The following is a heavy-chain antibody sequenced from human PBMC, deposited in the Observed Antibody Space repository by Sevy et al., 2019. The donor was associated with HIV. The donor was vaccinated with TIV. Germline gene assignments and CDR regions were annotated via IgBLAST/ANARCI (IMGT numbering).Heavy chain of an antibody. CDR2: IYPGDSDT. Sequence: GESLKISCKGSGYSFTSYWNGWVRQMPGKGLEWMGIIYPGDSDTRYSPSFQGQVTISADKSISTAYLQWSSLKASDTAMYYCARVTMVRGVINWFDPWGQGTLVTVSS. J-gene: IGHJ5*02. D-gene: IGHD3-10*01. CDR3: ARVTMVRGVINWFDP. V-gene: IGHV5-51*01. CDR1: GYSFTSYW.